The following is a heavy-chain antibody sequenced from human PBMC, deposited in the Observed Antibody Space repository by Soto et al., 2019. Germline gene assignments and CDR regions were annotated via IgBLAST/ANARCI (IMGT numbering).Heavy chain of an antibody. V-gene: IGHV3-23*01. CDR3: AKISSLYSGTFRNFDY. J-gene: IGHJ4*02. D-gene: IGHD1-26*01. Sequence: RCLCKKTGRGLEWVSVVSGSGDRTYYADSVKGHFTISRDNSKNTLYLEMNSLKAEDTAVYYYAKISSLYSGTFRNFDYWGQGTLVTVSS. CDR2: VSGSGDRT.